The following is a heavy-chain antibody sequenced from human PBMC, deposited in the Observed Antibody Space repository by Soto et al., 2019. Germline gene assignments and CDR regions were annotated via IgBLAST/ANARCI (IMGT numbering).Heavy chain of an antibody. J-gene: IGHJ4*02. V-gene: IGHV4-59*01. D-gene: IGHD4-17*01. CDR3: ARDDTTGLFDF. Sequence: PSETLSLTCSVSPGSMRTYYWAWIRQSPGKGLEWIGQISHTGRTKYNPSLESRVTISVDTSRKQFSLKLSSVTAADTALYYCARDDTTGLFDFWGQGNLVTVSS. CDR2: ISHTGRT. CDR1: PGSMRTYY.